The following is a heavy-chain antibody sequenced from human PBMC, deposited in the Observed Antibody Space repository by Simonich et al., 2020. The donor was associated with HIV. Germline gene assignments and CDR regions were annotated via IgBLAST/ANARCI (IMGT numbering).Heavy chain of an antibody. V-gene: IGHV4-38-2*01. CDR3: ARGLAARLSHFDY. Sequence: QVQLQESGPGLVKPSETLSLTCAVSGYSISSGYYWGWIRQPPGKGLEWIGSIYRSGSTYYNPSRKSRVTISVDTSKNQFSLKLSSVTAADTAVYYCARGLAARLSHFDYWGQGTLVTVSS. CDR1: GYSISSGYY. J-gene: IGHJ4*02. D-gene: IGHD6-6*01. CDR2: IYRSGST.